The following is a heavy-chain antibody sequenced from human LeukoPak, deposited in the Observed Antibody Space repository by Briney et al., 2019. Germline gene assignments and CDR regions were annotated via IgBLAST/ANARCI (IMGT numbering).Heavy chain of an antibody. V-gene: IGHV3-9*01. D-gene: IGHD4-23*01. J-gene: IGHJ4*02. Sequence: GRSLRLSCAASGFTFDDHAMHWVRQAPGKGLEWVSGISWNSVSIGYADSVKGRFTISRDNAKNSLYLQMNSLRAEDTALYYCAKIDYGGNDWGQGTLVTVSS. CDR2: ISWNSVSI. CDR3: AKIDYGGND. CDR1: GFTFDDHA.